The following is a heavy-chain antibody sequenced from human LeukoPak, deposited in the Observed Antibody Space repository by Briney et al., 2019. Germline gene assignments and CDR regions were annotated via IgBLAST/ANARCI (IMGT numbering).Heavy chain of an antibody. V-gene: IGHV4-39*01. CDR2: IYYSGST. CDR1: GGSISSSSYY. J-gene: IGHJ5*02. Sequence: SETLSLTCTVSGGSISSSSYYWGWIRQPPGKGLERIGSIYYSGSTYYKPFLKSRVTISVDTSKNQFSLKLSSVTAADTAVYYCARQSPVVPAAWGQGTLVTVSS. D-gene: IGHD2-2*01. CDR3: ARQSPVVPAA.